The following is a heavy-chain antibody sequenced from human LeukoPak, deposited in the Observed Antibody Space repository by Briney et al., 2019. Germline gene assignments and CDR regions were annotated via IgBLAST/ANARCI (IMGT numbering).Heavy chain of an antibody. CDR2: ISGNGVST. CDR1: GFTFSSYA. V-gene: IGHV3-64D*06. D-gene: IGHD5-24*01. J-gene: IGHJ1*01. Sequence: RGSLRLSCSASGFTFSSYAMHWVRQAPGRGLQYVSVISGNGVSTSYADSVKGRFTISRDNSKNTVYLQMTSLRAEDTAVYYCVGDGRDGYNIYFHHWGQGTLVTVSS. CDR3: VGDGRDGYNIYFHH.